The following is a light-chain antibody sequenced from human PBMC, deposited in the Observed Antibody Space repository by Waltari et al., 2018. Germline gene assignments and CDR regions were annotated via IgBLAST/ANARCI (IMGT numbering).Light chain of an antibody. V-gene: IGKV4-1*01. CDR3: QQYYSTLT. CDR2: WAS. CDR1: QSVLYSSNNKNY. Sequence: DIVMTQSPDSLAVSLGERATINCKSSQSVLYSSNNKNYLAWYQQKPGQPPKLLIYWASTRESGVPDRCSGSGSGTDFTLTISSLQAEDVAVYYCQQYYSTLTFGQGTKVEIK. J-gene: IGKJ1*01.